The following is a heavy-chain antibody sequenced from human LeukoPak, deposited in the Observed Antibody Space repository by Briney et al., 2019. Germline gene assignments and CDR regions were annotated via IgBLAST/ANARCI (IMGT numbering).Heavy chain of an antibody. V-gene: IGHV3-7*01. Sequence: PEGSLRLSCAASGFTFSSYWMSWVRQAPGKGLEWVASIKQDGSEKYYVDSVKGRFTISRDNAKNSLYLQMNSLRAEDTAVYYCARLSMVRGVYYYYYYYGMDVWGQGTTVTVSS. CDR2: IKQDGSEK. D-gene: IGHD3-10*01. J-gene: IGHJ6*02. CDR3: ARLSMVRGVYYYYYYYGMDV. CDR1: GFTFSSYW.